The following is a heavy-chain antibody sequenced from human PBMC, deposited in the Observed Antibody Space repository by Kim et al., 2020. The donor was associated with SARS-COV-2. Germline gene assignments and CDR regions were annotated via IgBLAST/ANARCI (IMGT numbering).Heavy chain of an antibody. J-gene: IGHJ4*02. D-gene: IGHD3-3*01. Sequence: KVDGGTTDYAAPVKGRITISRDDSKKTLYLQMDSLKTEDTAVYYCTDFWYWGQGTLVTVSS. CDR3: TDFWY. V-gene: IGHV3-15*01. CDR2: KVDGGTT.